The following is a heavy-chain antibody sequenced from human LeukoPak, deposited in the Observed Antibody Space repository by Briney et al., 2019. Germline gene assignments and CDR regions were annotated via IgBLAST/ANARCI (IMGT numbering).Heavy chain of an antibody. Sequence: SETLSLTCTVSGSCIGTNYWTWIRQPPGKGLEYIGYIYYTGGTNYNPSLKSRVTISVDTSKNQFSLKLSSVTAADTAVYFCAKYGNSGWVIDNWGQGTLVTVSS. J-gene: IGHJ4*02. V-gene: IGHV4-59*08. D-gene: IGHD6-19*01. CDR3: AKYGNSGWVIDN. CDR2: IYYTGGT. CDR1: GSCIGTNY.